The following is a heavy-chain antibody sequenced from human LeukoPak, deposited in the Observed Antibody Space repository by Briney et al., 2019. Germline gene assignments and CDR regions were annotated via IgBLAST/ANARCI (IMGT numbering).Heavy chain of an antibody. CDR1: GGSISSYF. V-gene: IGHV4-4*07. CDR2: IYTSGST. Sequence: SETLSLTCTVSGGSISSYFWSWIRQPAGKALERIGRIYTSGSTNYNPSLKSRLTMSVDTSKNQFSLKLSSVTAADTAVYYCARDLNSHYYYYMDVRGKGTTVTVSS. CDR3: ARDLNSHYYYYMDV. J-gene: IGHJ6*03. D-gene: IGHD4-23*01.